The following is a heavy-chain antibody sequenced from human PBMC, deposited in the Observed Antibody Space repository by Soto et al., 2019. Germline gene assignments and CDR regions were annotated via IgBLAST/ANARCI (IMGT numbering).Heavy chain of an antibody. J-gene: IGHJ4*02. CDR1: GGTFISYA. CDR2: IIPIFGTA. Sequence: SVKVSCKASGGTFISYAISWVRQAPGQGLEWMGGIIPIFGTANYAQKFQGRVTITADKSTSTAYMELSGLRSEDTAVYYCASRGYSYDPFDYWGQGTLVTVSS. V-gene: IGHV1-69*06. D-gene: IGHD5-18*01. CDR3: ASRGYSYDPFDY.